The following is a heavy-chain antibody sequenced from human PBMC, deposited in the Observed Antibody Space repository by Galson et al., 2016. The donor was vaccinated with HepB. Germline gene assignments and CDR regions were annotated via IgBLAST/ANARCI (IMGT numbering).Heavy chain of an antibody. CDR3: VRTMTPWLDYFDY. Sequence: SLRLSCAASGFTFSRLRINWVRQAPGKGLEWVAHINQDGSEKYYVDSVKGRFAISRDNSKNSVYLQMNSLRAEDTAVYYCVRTMTPWLDYFDYWGKGTLVTVSS. J-gene: IGHJ4*02. D-gene: IGHD6-19*01. V-gene: IGHV3-7*03. CDR1: GFTFSRLR. CDR2: INQDGSEK.